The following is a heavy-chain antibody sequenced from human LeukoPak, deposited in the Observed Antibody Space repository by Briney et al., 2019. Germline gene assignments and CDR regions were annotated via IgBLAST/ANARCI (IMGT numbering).Heavy chain of an antibody. Sequence: ASVKVSCKASGYTLTAYYMHWVRQAPGQGLEWMGWISAYNGNTNYAPKLQGRVTMTTDTSTSIAYMELRSLRSDDTAVYYCARDSINMVRGVIITFDIWGQGTMVTVSS. CDR3: ARDSINMVRGVIITFDI. D-gene: IGHD3-10*01. V-gene: IGHV1-18*01. CDR2: ISAYNGNT. CDR1: GYTLTAYY. J-gene: IGHJ3*02.